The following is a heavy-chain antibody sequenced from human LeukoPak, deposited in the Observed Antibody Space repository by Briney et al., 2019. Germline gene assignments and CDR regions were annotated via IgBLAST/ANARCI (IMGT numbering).Heavy chain of an antibody. V-gene: IGHV1-8*01. J-gene: IGHJ4*02. D-gene: IGHD1-20*01. CDR1: GYTFTSYD. Sequence: ASVKVSCKASGYTFTSYDINWVRQATGQGLEWMGWMNPNSGNTGYAQKFQGRVTMTRNTSISTAYMELSSLRSEDTAVYYCARTERITGTHDYWGQGTLVTVSS. CDR2: MNPNSGNT. CDR3: ARTERITGTHDY.